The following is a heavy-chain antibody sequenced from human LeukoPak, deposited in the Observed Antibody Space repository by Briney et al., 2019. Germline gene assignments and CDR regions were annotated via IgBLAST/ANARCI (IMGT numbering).Heavy chain of an antibody. J-gene: IGHJ4*02. Sequence: PSETLSLTCTVSGVSINTYSWSWVRQPPGKGLEWIGYIYYSGSTNYNPSLKSRVTISVDTSKNQFSLKLSSVTAADTAVYYCARVGGSGPSYFDYWGQGTLVTVSS. V-gene: IGHV4-59*12. CDR1: GVSINTYS. CDR3: ARVGGSGPSYFDY. D-gene: IGHD6-19*01. CDR2: IYYSGST.